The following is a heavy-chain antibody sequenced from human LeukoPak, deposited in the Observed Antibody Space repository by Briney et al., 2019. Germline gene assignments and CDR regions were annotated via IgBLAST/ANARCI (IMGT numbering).Heavy chain of an antibody. CDR3: ARRRVGTHFDY. CDR1: GYTFTSYY. CDR2: MNPNSANA. Sequence: GASVKVSCKASGYTFTSYYMHWVRQATGQGLEWMGWMNPNSANADYAQKFQGRVTITRNTSISTAYMELSSLRFEDTAVYYCARRRVGTHFDYWGQGTLVTVSS. J-gene: IGHJ4*02. D-gene: IGHD1-14*01. V-gene: IGHV1-8*03.